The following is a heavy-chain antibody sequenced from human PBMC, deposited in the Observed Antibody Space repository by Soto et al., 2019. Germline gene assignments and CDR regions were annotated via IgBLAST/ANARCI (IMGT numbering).Heavy chain of an antibody. CDR3: ARGPDKFSIAADGHYYYYYMDV. CDR1: GGSFSGYY. J-gene: IGHJ6*03. Sequence: SETLSLTCAVYGGSFSGYYWSWIRQPPGKGLEWIGEINHSGSTNYNPSLKSRVTISVDTSKNQFSLKLSSVTAADTAVYYCARGPDKFSIAADGHYYYYYMDVWGKGTTVTVSS. V-gene: IGHV4-34*01. CDR2: INHSGST. D-gene: IGHD6-13*01.